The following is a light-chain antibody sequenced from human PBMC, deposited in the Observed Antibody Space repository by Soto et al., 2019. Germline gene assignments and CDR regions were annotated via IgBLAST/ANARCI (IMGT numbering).Light chain of an antibody. Sequence: ETVLTQSPATLSVSPGERATLSSRASQSVGIKLAWYQQKPGQAPRLLMYDTSTRATGIPARFSGSRSGTEFTLTISSLQSEDCAVYYCQQYNNWPPEYTFGQGTMLEIK. CDR1: QSVGIK. J-gene: IGKJ2*01. V-gene: IGKV3-15*01. CDR3: QQYNNWPPEYT. CDR2: DTS.